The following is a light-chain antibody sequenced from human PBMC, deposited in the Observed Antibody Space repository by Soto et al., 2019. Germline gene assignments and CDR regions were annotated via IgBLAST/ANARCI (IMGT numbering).Light chain of an antibody. CDR1: SGDVGGYNY. J-gene: IGLJ3*02. CDR2: DVS. Sequence: QSALTQPRSVSGSPGQSVTISWTGTSGDVGGYNYVSWYQQHPGKAPKLMIYDVSKRPSGVPDRFSGSKSGNTASLTISGLQAEDEADYYCCSYAGSYTPNWVFGGGTKLTVL. CDR3: CSYAGSYTPNWV. V-gene: IGLV2-11*01.